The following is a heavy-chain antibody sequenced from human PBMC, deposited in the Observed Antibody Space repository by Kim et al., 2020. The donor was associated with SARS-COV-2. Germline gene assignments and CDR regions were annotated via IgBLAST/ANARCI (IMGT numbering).Heavy chain of an antibody. CDR3: ASIREWFGESTISGAFDI. V-gene: IGHV1-3*01. CDR2: INAGNGNT. Sequence: ASVKVSCKASGYTFTSYAMHWVRQAPGQRLEWMGWINAGNGNTKYSQKFQGRVTITRDTSASTAYMELSSLRSEDTAVYYCASIREWFGESTISGAFDIWGQGTMVTVSS. D-gene: IGHD3-10*01. CDR1: GYTFTSYA. J-gene: IGHJ3*02.